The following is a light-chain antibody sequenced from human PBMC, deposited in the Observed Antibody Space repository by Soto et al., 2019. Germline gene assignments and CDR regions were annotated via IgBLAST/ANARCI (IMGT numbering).Light chain of an antibody. J-gene: IGKJ4*01. V-gene: IGKV1-39*01. CDR2: AAS. Sequence: DIQMTQSPSSLSASVGDRVTITCRASQSISSYLDWYQQKPGKAPKLLIYAASSLQSGVPSRFSGSGSGTDFTLTISSLRPEDFATYYCQQSYSTPLTFGGGTRWIS. CDR1: QSISSY. CDR3: QQSYSTPLT.